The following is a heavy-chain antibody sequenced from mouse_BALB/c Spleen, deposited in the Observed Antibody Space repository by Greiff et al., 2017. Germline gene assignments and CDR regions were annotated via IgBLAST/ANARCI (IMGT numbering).Heavy chain of an antibody. CDR1: GFTFSSFG. CDR2: ISSGSSTI. V-gene: IGHV5-17*02. Sequence: EVKLMESGGGLVQPGGSRKLSCAASGFTFSSFGMHWVRQAPEKGLEWVAYISSGSSTIYYADTVKGRFTISRDNPKNTLFLQMTSLRSEDTAMYYCARWDYYGSSLDYWGQGTTLTVSS. CDR3: ARWDYYGSSLDY. J-gene: IGHJ2*01. D-gene: IGHD1-1*01.